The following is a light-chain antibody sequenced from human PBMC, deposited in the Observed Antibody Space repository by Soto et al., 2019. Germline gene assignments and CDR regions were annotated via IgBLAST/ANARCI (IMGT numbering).Light chain of an antibody. V-gene: IGKV1-5*01. CDR3: QQSYSTPWT. Sequence: DVQMTQSPSTLSASVGDRVTITCRASQRISNWLAWYQQKPGKAPKVLIYDASTLQSGVPARFSGSGFGTEFTLTISNLQPEDFATYYCQQSYSTPWTFGQGTKVEIK. CDR2: DAS. J-gene: IGKJ1*01. CDR1: QRISNW.